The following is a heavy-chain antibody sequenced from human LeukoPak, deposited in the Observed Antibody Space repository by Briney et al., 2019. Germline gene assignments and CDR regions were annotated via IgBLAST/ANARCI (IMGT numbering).Heavy chain of an antibody. CDR3: ARSPHILTGENFDY. V-gene: IGHV1-2*02. CDR1: GYTFTSYG. CDR2: INSNSGGT. D-gene: IGHD3-9*01. Sequence: ASVKVSCKASGYTFTSYGISWVRQAPGQGLEWMGWINSNSGGTNYAQKFQGRVTMTRDMSISTAYMELSRLRSDDTAVYYCARSPHILTGENFDYWGQGTLVTVSS. J-gene: IGHJ4*02.